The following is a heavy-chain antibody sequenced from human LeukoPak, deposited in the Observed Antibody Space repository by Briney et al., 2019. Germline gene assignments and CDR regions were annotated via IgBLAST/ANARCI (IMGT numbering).Heavy chain of an antibody. V-gene: IGHV1-69*01. D-gene: IGHD3-10*01. J-gene: IGHJ4*02. CDR3: ASVVWFGELYFDY. CDR1: GGTFSSYA. Sequence: GSSVKVSCKASGGTFSSYAISWVRQAPGQGLEWMGGIIPIFGTANYAQKFQGRVTITADESTGTAYMELSSLRSEDTAVYYCASVVWFGELYFDYWGQGTLVTVSS. CDR2: IIPIFGTA.